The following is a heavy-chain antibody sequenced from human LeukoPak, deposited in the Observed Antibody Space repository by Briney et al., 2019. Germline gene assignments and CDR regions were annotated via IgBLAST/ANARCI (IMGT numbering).Heavy chain of an antibody. CDR3: ARGRGYFDWLSPEEQHDAFDI. J-gene: IGHJ3*02. V-gene: IGHV4-59*01. CDR1: GGSISSYY. CDR2: IYYSGST. D-gene: IGHD3-9*01. Sequence: PSETLSLTCTVSGGSISSYYWSWIRQPPGKGLEWIGYIYYSGSTNYNPSLKSRVTISVDTSKNQFSLKLSSVTAADTAVYYCARGRGYFDWLSPEEQHDAFDIWGQGTMVTVSS.